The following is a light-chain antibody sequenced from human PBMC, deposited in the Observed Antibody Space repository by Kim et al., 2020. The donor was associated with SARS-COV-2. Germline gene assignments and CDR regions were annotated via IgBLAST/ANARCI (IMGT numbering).Light chain of an antibody. CDR3: QVWDSSSDHWV. J-gene: IGLJ3*02. V-gene: IGLV3-21*04. CDR2: YDS. Sequence: APGKTAGITCGGNTIGSKSVHWYQQKPGQAPVLVIYYDSDRPSGIPERFSGSNSGNTATLTISRVEAGDEADYYCQVWDSSSDHWVFGGGTKLTVL. CDR1: TIGSKS.